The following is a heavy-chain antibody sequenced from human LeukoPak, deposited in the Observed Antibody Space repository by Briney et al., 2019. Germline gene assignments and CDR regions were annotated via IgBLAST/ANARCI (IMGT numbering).Heavy chain of an antibody. CDR2: INSDGSST. D-gene: IGHD3-10*01. J-gene: IGHJ6*03. CDR3: VRGFGSNRAYMDV. V-gene: IGHV3-74*01. Sequence: GGSLRLSCVASGFTFSSYWMHWVRHAPGKGLVWVSRINSDGSSTSYADSVKGRFTISRDNAKNTLYLQMNSLRGEDTAVYYCVRGFGSNRAYMDVWGKGTTVTVSS. CDR1: GFTFSSYW.